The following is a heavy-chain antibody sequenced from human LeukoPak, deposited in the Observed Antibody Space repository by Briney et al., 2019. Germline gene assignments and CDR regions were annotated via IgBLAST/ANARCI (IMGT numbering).Heavy chain of an antibody. Sequence: GGSLRLSCAASGFTFSDYWMSWVRQAPGKGLEWVATIKQDGSEKDYVDSVKGRFTISRDNAKNSLYLQMNSLRAEDTAVYYCARFARGGYYAFNVWGQGTMVTVSS. J-gene: IGHJ3*01. CDR1: GFTFSDYW. D-gene: IGHD5-12*01. CDR2: IKQDGSEK. CDR3: ARFARGGYYAFNV. V-gene: IGHV3-7*01.